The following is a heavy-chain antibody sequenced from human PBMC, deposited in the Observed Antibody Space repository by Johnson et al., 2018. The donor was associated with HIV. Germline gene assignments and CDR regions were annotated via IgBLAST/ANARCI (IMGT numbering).Heavy chain of an antibody. CDR1: GFTFSSYA. CDR3: AKGSRQVWVWVSSGGHALEI. V-gene: IGHV3-23*04. D-gene: IGHD3-16*01. J-gene: IGHJ3*02. Sequence: VQLVESWGGLVQPGGSLRLSCAASGFTFSSYAMSWVRQAPGKGLEWVSAISGSGGSTYYADSLKGRFTISRDNSKNTLYLQMNSLRAEDTAGYDCAKGSRQVWVWVSSGGHALEIWGQGTMVTVSS. CDR2: ISGSGGST.